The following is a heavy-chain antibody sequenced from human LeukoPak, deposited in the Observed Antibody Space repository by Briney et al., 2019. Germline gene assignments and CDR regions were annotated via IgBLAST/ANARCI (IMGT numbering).Heavy chain of an antibody. V-gene: IGHV3-23*01. CDR2: ISGSGGST. CDR1: GFTFSSYA. Sequence: GGSLRLSCAASGFTFSSYAMSWVRQAPGKGLEWVSAISGSGGSTYYADSVKGRFTISRDNAKNSLYLQMNSLRAEDTAVYYCARDPYSGSYGNYYYYYMDVWGKGTTVTISS. D-gene: IGHD1-26*01. CDR3: ARDPYSGSYGNYYYYYMDV. J-gene: IGHJ6*03.